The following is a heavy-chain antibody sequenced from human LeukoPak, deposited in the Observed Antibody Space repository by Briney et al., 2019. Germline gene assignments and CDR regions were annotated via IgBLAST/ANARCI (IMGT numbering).Heavy chain of an antibody. CDR1: GDSVSNNSAA. CDR2: TYYRSTWYN. J-gene: IGHJ4*02. Sequence: SQTLSLTCAISGDSVSNNSAAWNWLRQSPSRGLEWLGRTYYRSTWYNDYALSVKSRMTINPDTSKNQFSLQLNSVTPEDTAVYYCARSLTGRRDFDYWGQGTLVTVSS. V-gene: IGHV6-1*01. D-gene: IGHD1-1*01. CDR3: ARSLTGRRDFDY.